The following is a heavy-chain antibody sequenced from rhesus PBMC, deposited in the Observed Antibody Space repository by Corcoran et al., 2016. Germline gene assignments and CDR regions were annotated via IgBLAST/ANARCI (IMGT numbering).Heavy chain of an antibody. J-gene: IGHJ4*01. Sequence: QLQLQESGPGLVKPSETLSLTCAVSGYSISSGYGWSWFRQPPGKGLEWIGYISYSGSTSYNPSLKSRFTISRDTSKNQFSLRLSSVTAADTAVYYCARESSGGLGYWGQGVLVTVSS. V-gene: IGHV4-122*02. CDR1: GYSISSGYG. D-gene: IGHD2-39*02. CDR3: ARESSGGLGY. CDR2: ISYSGST.